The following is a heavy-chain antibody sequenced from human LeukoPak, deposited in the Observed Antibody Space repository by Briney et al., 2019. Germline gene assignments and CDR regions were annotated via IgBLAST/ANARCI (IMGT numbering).Heavy chain of an antibody. CDR1: GFTFSSYA. CDR3: ANDNPPQPTMVRGVITYFDY. V-gene: IGHV3-23*01. CDR2: ISGSGGST. D-gene: IGHD3-10*01. Sequence: PGGSLRLSCAASGFTFSSYAMSWVRQAPGKGLEWVSAISGSGGSTYYADSVKGRFTISRDNSKNTLYLQMNSLRAEDTAVYYCANDNPPQPTMVRGVITYFDYWGQGTLVTVSS. J-gene: IGHJ4*02.